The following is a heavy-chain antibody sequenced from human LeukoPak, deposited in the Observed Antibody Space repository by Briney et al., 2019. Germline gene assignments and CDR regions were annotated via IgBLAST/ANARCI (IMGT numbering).Heavy chain of an antibody. D-gene: IGHD5-12*01. CDR3: AKDYRVRWLPHL. CDR2: ISSSSSTI. J-gene: IGHJ5*02. Sequence: EGSLRLSCAASGFTFSSYSMNWVRQAPGKGLEWVSYISSSSSTIYYADSVKGRFTISRDNSKNTLYLQMNSLRAEDTAVYYCAKDYRVRWLPHLWGQGTLVTVSS. CDR1: GFTFSSYS. V-gene: IGHV3-48*01.